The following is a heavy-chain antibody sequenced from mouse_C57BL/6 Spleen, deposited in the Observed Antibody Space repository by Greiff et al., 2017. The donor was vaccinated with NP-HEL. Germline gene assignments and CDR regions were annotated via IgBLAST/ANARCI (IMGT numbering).Heavy chain of an antibody. V-gene: IGHV1-53*01. Sequence: QVQLQQSGTELVKPGASVKLSCKASGYTFTSYWMHWVKQRPGQGLEWIGNINPSNGGTNYNEKFKSKATLTVDKSSSTAYMQLSSLTSEDSAVYYCARDSFTTVVATRYFDYWGQGTTLTVSS. CDR3: ARDSFTTVVATRYFDY. CDR1: GYTFTSYW. D-gene: IGHD1-1*01. CDR2: INPSNGGT. J-gene: IGHJ2*01.